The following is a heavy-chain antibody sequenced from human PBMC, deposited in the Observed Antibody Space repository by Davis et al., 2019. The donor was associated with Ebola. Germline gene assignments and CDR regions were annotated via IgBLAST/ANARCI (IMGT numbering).Heavy chain of an antibody. CDR1: GYTFTGYD. CDR2: FNPGGRST. CDR3: ARITLFGDAFDY. Sequence: ASVKVSCKASGYTFTGYDINWVRQAPGQGLEWMGMFNPGGRSTTIAQKFQGRVTMTRDTSTTTVYMDLSSLESEDTAVYYCARITLFGDAFDYWGQGTLVTVSS. J-gene: IGHJ4*02. V-gene: IGHV1-46*01. D-gene: IGHD3-3*01.